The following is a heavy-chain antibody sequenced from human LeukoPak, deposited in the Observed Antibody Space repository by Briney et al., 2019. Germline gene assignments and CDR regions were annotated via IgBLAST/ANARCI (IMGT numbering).Heavy chain of an antibody. CDR2: ISSSSSYI. CDR3: ARDYYDSSGYYIVSR. J-gene: IGHJ4*02. CDR1: GFTFSSYS. D-gene: IGHD3-22*01. V-gene: IGHV3-21*01. Sequence: LRLSCAASGFTFSSYSMNWVRQAPGKGLEWVSSISSSSSYIYYAESVKGRFTISRDNAKNSLYLQLNSLRAEDTAVFYCARDYYDSSGYYIVSRWGQGTLVTVSS.